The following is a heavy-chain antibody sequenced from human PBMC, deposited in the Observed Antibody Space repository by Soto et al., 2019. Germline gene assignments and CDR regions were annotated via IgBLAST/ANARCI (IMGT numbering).Heavy chain of an antibody. V-gene: IGHV1-8*01. CDR2: MNPDSGNT. D-gene: IGHD2-8*01. Sequence: QVQLVQSGAEVKKPGASVKVSCKASGYTFINYDINWVRQATGQGLEWVGWMNPDSGNTGYAQNFQGRVTITGNASISSVDMELSSLTSEDTAVYYCARRRGSNGWFDLWGQGTMVTVS. CDR3: ARRRGSNGWFDL. CDR1: GYTFINYD. J-gene: IGHJ5*02.